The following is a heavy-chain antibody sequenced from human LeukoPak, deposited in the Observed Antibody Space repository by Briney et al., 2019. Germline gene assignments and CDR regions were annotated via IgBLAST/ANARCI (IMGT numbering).Heavy chain of an antibody. V-gene: IGHV3-9*01. CDR1: GFKFDDYA. CDR2: ISWDSGSI. Sequence: PGGSLRLSCAASGFKFDDYAMQWVRQAPGKGLEWVSGISWDSGSIDYADSVKGRFTISRDNAKNSLYLQMDSLRAEDAAMYYCARGINYYDSSGYYYFDYWGQGTLVTVSS. J-gene: IGHJ4*02. D-gene: IGHD3-22*01. CDR3: ARGINYYDSSGYYYFDY.